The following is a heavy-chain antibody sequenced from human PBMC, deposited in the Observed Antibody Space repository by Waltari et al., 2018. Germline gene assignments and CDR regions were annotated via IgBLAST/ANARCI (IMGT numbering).Heavy chain of an antibody. J-gene: IGHJ6*02. CDR3: ARDRRNDFWSGYSPYYYYGMDV. D-gene: IGHD3-3*01. CDR2: IYTSGST. V-gene: IGHV4-61*02. Sequence: QVQLQESGPGLVKPSQTLSLTCTVSGGSISSGSYYWSWIRQPAGQGLEWIGRIYTSGSTNYNPSLKSRVTISVDTSKNQFSLKLSSVTAADTAVYYCARDRRNDFWSGYSPYYYYGMDVWGQGTTVTVSS. CDR1: GGSISSGSYY.